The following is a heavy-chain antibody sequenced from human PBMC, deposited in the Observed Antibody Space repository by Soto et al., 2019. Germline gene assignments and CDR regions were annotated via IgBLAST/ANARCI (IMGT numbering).Heavy chain of an antibody. V-gene: IGHV4-59*02. CDR2: VDYSGST. Sequence: PSETLSLTCQVSGASVGGHYWSWIRQPPGKGLEWIAFVDYSGSTKTTPFPKSRVTISIGTSNNQFSLRLRSVTAAETAVYFCGRRNYFESSCYNHFDYWGQGILVTVSS. J-gene: IGHJ4*02. D-gene: IGHD3-22*01. CDR3: GRRNYFESSCYNHFDY. CDR1: GASVGGHY.